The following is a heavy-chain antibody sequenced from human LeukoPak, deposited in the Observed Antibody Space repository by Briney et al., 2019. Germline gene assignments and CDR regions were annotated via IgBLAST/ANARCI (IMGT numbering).Heavy chain of an antibody. Sequence: GGSLRLSCAASGFTFSSYWMHWVRHTPGKGLVWVSRIKGDGSSTSYADSVKGRFTISRDNAKNTLYLQMNSLRAEDTAVYYCARDGYSFGHDFDYWGQGTLVTVTS. D-gene: IGHD5-18*01. J-gene: IGHJ4*02. CDR1: GFTFSSYW. CDR3: ARDGYSFGHDFDY. V-gene: IGHV3-74*01. CDR2: IKGDGSST.